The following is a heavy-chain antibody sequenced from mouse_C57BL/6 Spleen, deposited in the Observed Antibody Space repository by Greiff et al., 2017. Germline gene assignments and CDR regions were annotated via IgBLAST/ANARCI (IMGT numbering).Heavy chain of an antibody. CDR1: GYTFTSYW. CDR3: ARSNQATGYFDV. V-gene: IGHV1-52*01. CDR2: IDPSDSDT. J-gene: IGHJ1*03. D-gene: IGHD1-1*01. Sequence: VQLQQPGAELVRPGSSVKLSCKASGYTFTSYWMHWVKQRPIQGLEWIGNIDPSDSDTHYNQKFKDKGTLTVDKSSSTAYMQHSSLTSEDSAVYYCARSNQATGYFDVWGTGTTVTVSS.